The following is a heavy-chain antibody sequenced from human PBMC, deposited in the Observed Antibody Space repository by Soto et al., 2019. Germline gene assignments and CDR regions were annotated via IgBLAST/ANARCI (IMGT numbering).Heavy chain of an antibody. D-gene: IGHD3-22*01. Sequence: SETLSLTCTVSGGSISRGGYYWSWIRQHPGKGLEWIGYIYYSGSTYYNPSLKSRVTISVDTSKNQFSLKLSSVTVADTAVYYCARLGRRYYYYGSRYSLLAYSGQRTLVPVSS. CDR2: IYYSGST. CDR3: ARLGRRYYYYGSRYSLLAY. J-gene: IGHJ4*02. CDR1: GGSISRGGYY. V-gene: IGHV4-31*03.